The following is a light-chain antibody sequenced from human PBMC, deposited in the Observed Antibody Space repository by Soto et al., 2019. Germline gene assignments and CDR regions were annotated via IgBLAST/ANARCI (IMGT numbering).Light chain of an antibody. CDR2: GNN. Sequence: QSVLTQPPSASGTPGQTITISCSGGSSNIGINTVSWYEHLPGTAPRLLIYGNNQRPSGVPDRFSGSKSGTSASLAISGLQSEDEAHYYCATWDDGLDVHVFGTGTKV. V-gene: IGLV1-44*01. J-gene: IGLJ1*01. CDR3: ATWDDGLDVHV. CDR1: SSNIGINT.